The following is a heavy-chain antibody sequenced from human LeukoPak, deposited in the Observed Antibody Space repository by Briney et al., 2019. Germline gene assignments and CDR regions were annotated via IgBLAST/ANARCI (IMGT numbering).Heavy chain of an antibody. Sequence: ASVKVSCKASGYTFTDDYMHWVRQAPGQGLEWMGWINPNSGGTNYAQKFQGRVTMTRDTSITTASMELSRLRPDDTAVYFCARVRGGATYDAFDIWGQGTMVTVSS. CDR1: GYTFTDDY. D-gene: IGHD1-26*01. V-gene: IGHV1-2*02. J-gene: IGHJ3*02. CDR3: ARVRGGATYDAFDI. CDR2: INPNSGGT.